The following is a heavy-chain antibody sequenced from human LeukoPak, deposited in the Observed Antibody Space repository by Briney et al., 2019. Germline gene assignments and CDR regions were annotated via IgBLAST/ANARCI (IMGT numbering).Heavy chain of an antibody. V-gene: IGHV3-23*01. CDR1: GFTFKNYA. D-gene: IGHD5-18*01. CDR3: VRLDSYIPF. J-gene: IGHJ1*01. Sequence: PGGSLTLSCAASGFTFKNYAMSWVRQTTGMGLEWVSAISDNDGSTYYTDSVKGRFTISRDNSKDTVYLQMNNLRAADTALYFCVRLDSYIPFWGQGSLVTVSS. CDR2: ISDNDGST.